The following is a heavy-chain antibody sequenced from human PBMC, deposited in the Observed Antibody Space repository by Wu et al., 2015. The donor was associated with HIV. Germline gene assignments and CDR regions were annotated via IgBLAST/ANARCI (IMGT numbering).Heavy chain of an antibody. J-gene: IGHJ1*01. D-gene: IGHD6-13*01. Sequence: QVQLVQSGAEVKKPGASVKVSCKASGYTFTSYDINWVRQATGQGLEWMGWMNPNSGNTGYAQKFQGRVTMTRNTSISTAYMELSSLRSEDTAVYYCARASIAAARKGTGYFQHWGQGTRGHRL. CDR2: MNPNSGNT. CDR3: ARASIAAARKGTGYFQH. CDR1: GYTFTSYD. V-gene: IGHV1-8*01.